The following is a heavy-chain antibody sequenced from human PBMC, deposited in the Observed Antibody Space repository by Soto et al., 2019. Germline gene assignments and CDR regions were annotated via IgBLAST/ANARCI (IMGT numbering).Heavy chain of an antibody. CDR1: GYTFTNYA. CDR3: ARGHLAVVPVASWFYYMDV. J-gene: IGHJ6*03. D-gene: IGHD2-2*01. V-gene: IGHV1-3*01. CDR2: INAGNGNT. Sequence: KVSCKASGYTFTNYAVHCVRQAPGQRLEWMGWINAGNGNTRFSQNLQGRVTITRDTSARTVYMELSSLRSEDTAVYYCARGHLAVVPVASWFYYMDVWGKGTTVTVSS.